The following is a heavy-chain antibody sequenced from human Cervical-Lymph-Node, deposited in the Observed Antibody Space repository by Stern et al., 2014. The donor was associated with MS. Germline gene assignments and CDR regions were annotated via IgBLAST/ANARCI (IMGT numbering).Heavy chain of an antibody. Sequence: QVQLQELGPGLVKPSETLSLTCTVSGGPISTFYWSRIRQPPGKGLEWIGQINYKGSTNYNPSLKSRVTISVDTSKNQFSLKLSSVTAADTAVYYCGRRDYYDSSGYYDDAFDIWGQGTMVTVSS. J-gene: IGHJ3*02. D-gene: IGHD3-22*01. CDR3: GRRDYYDSSGYYDDAFDI. CDR2: INYKGST. V-gene: IGHV4-59*01. CDR1: GGPISTFY.